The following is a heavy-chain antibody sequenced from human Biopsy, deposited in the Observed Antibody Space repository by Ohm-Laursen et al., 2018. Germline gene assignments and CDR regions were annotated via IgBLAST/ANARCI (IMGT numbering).Heavy chain of an antibody. CDR2: INCKTGAT. J-gene: IGHJ4*02. D-gene: IGHD2-8*01. Sequence: GASVKVSCKVSSYTFTDYNIHWMRQAPGQGLEWLGYINCKTGATNYAQKFQGTVTMTRDTSISTAYLALGSLRSADPAIYYCARDPLNGHKHFDYWGQGSLVTVSS. CDR3: ARDPLNGHKHFDY. CDR1: SYTFTDYN. V-gene: IGHV1-2*02.